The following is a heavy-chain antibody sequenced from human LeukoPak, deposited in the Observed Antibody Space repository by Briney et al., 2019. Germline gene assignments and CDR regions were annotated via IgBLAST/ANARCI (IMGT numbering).Heavy chain of an antibody. V-gene: IGHV3-30*18. CDR3: AKLYSSGWSPFDY. CDR2: ISYDGSNK. D-gene: IGHD6-19*01. Sequence: GGSLRLSCAASGFTFSSYGMHWVRQAPGKGLEWVAVISYDGSNKYYADSVEGRFTISRDNSKNTLYLQMNSLRAEDTAVYYCAKLYSSGWSPFDYWGQGTLVTVSS. CDR1: GFTFSSYG. J-gene: IGHJ4*02.